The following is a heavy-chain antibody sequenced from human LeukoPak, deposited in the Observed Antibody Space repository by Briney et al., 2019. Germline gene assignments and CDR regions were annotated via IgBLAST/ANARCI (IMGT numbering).Heavy chain of an antibody. V-gene: IGHV3-23*01. D-gene: IGHD6-13*01. CDR1: GFTSSNYA. CDR3: AKATTISAAGSHFVY. J-gene: IGHJ4*02. CDR2: ISGNGGTT. Sequence: GGSLRLPCVDSGFTSSNYAMSWVRQAPGGGLEWVAAISGNGGTTYYADSVKGRFTISRDNSKNTLYLQMNSLRAEDTAVFYCAKATTISAAGSHFVYWGQGTLVTVSS.